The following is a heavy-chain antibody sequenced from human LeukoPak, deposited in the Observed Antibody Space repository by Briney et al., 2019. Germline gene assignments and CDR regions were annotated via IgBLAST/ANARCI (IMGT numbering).Heavy chain of an antibody. CDR2: ISSSGTTT. CDR1: GFPFSSFE. D-gene: IGHD5-12*01. CDR3: TRLAVATPGVDP. Sequence: PGGSLRLSCAASGFPFSSFEMYWVRQPPGKRLHWVSYISSSGTTTYYAHSVKGRFTISRDNAKNSLYLQMNSLRAEDTAVYYCTRLAVATPGVDPWGQGTLVIVSS. V-gene: IGHV3-48*03. J-gene: IGHJ5*02.